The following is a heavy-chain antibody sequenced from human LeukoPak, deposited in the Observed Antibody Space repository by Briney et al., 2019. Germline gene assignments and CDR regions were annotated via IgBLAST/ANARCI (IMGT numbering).Heavy chain of an antibody. CDR2: IRSKAYGGTT. Sequence: SLRLSCTASGFTFGDYAMSWVRQAPGKGLEWVGFIRSKAYGGTTEYAASVKGRFTISRDDSKSIAYLQMNRLKTEDTAVYYCTRATAYCGGDCYTLSYYFDYWGQGTLVTFSS. V-gene: IGHV3-49*04. D-gene: IGHD2-21*02. J-gene: IGHJ4*02. CDR3: TRATAYCGGDCYTLSYYFDY. CDR1: GFTFGDYA.